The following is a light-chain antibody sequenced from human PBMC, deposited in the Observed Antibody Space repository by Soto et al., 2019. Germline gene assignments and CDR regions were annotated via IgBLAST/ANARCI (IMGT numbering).Light chain of an antibody. Sequence: EIVLTQFPATLSLSPGEGATLSCRASQSVSTYLAWYQHKPGQAPRLLIYDTFNRATGIPARFSGSGSGTDCTLTISSLEPEDFAVYYCQQRSSWPRTFGKGTKVEI. CDR2: DTF. V-gene: IGKV3-11*01. J-gene: IGKJ1*01. CDR1: QSVSTY. CDR3: QQRSSWPRT.